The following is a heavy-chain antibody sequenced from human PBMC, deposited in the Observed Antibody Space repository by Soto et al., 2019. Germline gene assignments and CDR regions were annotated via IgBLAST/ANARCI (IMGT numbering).Heavy chain of an antibody. CDR2: ISAYNGNT. V-gene: IGHV1-18*01. CDR1: GYTFTSYG. J-gene: IGHJ4*02. Sequence: QVQLVQSGAEVKKPGASVKVSCKASGYTFTSYGISWVRQAPGQGLEWMGWISAYNGNTNYAQKLQGIVTMTTDTSTSTAYRELRSLRSDDTAVYYCARAPILGDIVAGPDYWGQGTLVTVSS. D-gene: IGHD2-15*01. CDR3: ARAPILGDIVAGPDY.